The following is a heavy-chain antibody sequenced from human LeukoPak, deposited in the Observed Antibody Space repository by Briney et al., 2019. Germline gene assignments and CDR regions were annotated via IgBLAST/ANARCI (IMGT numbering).Heavy chain of an antibody. V-gene: IGHV1-2*02. CDR2: IDPNSGGT. CDR1: RYTFTGYY. Sequence: ASVKVSCKASRYTFTGYYMHWVRQDPVQELEWMEWIDPNSGGTNFAQKFQVRVTMTRDTSIITDYIELNSLTSDDTAVYYCARGAGTSWFDYWGQGTLVIVSS. J-gene: IGHJ4*02. CDR3: ARGAGTSWFDY. D-gene: IGHD2-2*01.